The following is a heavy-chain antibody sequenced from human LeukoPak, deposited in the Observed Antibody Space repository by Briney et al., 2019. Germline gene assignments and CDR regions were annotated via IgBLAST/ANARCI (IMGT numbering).Heavy chain of an antibody. CDR3: ARPYSAVFVY. CDR1: GFTFSNYG. CDR2: IWFDGIKK. Sequence: GGSLRLSCAASGFTFSNYGMHWVRQVPGKGLEWVAAIWFDGIKKYYADSVKGRFTISRDNSKNTLYLQMNSLRAEDTAVYYCARPYSAVFVYWGQGTLVTVSS. D-gene: IGHD5-12*01. V-gene: IGHV3-33*01. J-gene: IGHJ4*02.